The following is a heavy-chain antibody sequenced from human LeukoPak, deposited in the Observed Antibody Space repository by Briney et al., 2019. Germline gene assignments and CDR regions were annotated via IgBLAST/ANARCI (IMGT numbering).Heavy chain of an antibody. D-gene: IGHD5-12*01. CDR2: MTASSVTF. CDR3: ARSLSGYDPLSAF. Sequence: PGGSLRLSCEVSGFTFSSFSMTWVRQVAGRGLEWIAYMTASSVTFYYADSVRGRFTISRDNARNSLFLQMNSLTVEDTAVYYCARSLSGYDPLSAFWGQGTLVTVSS. V-gene: IGHV3-48*04. CDR1: GFTFSSFS. J-gene: IGHJ4*02.